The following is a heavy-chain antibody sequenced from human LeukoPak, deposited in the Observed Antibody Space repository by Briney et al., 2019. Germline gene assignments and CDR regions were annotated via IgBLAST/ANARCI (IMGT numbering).Heavy chain of an antibody. CDR2: ISAYNGNT. CDR3: ARNTLGELSLHVQH. J-gene: IGHJ1*01. Sequence: ASVKVSCKASGYTFTSYGISWVRQAPGQGLEWMGWISAYNGNTNYAQKLQGRVTMTTDTSTSTAYMELRSLRSVDTAVYYYARNTLGELSLHVQHWGQGTLVTVSS. D-gene: IGHD3-16*02. V-gene: IGHV1-18*01. CDR1: GYTFTSYG.